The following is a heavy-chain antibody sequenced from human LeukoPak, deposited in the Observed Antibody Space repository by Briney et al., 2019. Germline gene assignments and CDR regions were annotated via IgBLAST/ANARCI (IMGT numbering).Heavy chain of an antibody. V-gene: IGHV3-74*01. CDR2: INRDGTGT. CDR1: GFIFSDYW. Sequence: GGSLRLSCAPSGFIFSDYWFHWVRQTPGQGLVWVAAINRDGTGTSHADSVRGRFTVSRDNAKNSLYLQMNSLRAEDTAVYYCASSIAAREAYWGQGTLVTVSS. CDR3: ASSIAAREAY. J-gene: IGHJ4*02. D-gene: IGHD6-6*01.